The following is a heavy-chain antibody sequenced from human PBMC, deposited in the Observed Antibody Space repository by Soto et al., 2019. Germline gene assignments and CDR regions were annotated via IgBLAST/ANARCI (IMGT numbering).Heavy chain of an antibody. CDR1: GGSFSGYY. J-gene: IGHJ4*02. D-gene: IGHD3-9*01. CDR2: INHSGST. V-gene: IGHV4-34*01. Sequence: SETLSLTCAVYGGSFSGYYWSWIRQPPGKGLEWIGEINHSGSTNYNPSLKSRVTISVDTSKNQFSLKLSSVTAADTAVYYCASIYYDILTGYTYYFDHWGQGTLVTVSS. CDR3: ASIYYDILTGYTYYFDH.